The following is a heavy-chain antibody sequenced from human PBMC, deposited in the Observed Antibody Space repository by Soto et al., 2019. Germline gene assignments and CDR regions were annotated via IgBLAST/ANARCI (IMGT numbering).Heavy chain of an antibody. Sequence: GESLKISCKGVGYSFTSYWIVWVRQMPGEGLEWMGITYPDDSDTRYNPSFQGHVTISADKSISTAYLQWSSLKASDTAMYYCARHWPQQPLDPWGQGTLVTVSS. CDR2: TYPDDSDT. CDR1: GYSFTSYW. D-gene: IGHD6-13*01. V-gene: IGHV5-51*01. J-gene: IGHJ5*02. CDR3: ARHWPQQPLDP.